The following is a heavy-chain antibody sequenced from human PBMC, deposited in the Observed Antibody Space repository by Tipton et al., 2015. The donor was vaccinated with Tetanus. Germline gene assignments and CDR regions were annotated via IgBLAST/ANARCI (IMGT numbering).Heavy chain of an antibody. CDR2: ISSRSSYI. Sequence: SLRLSCAGSGFTFSDYSMTWVRQAPGKGLEWISSISSRSSYIYYADSVKGRFTISRDNAKNSLYLQLNSLRDEDTAVYYCAREGDSSGYYRSPTDAFDVWGQGTMVIVS. D-gene: IGHD3-22*01. CDR1: GFTFSDYS. J-gene: IGHJ3*01. CDR3: AREGDSSGYYRSPTDAFDV. V-gene: IGHV3-21*06.